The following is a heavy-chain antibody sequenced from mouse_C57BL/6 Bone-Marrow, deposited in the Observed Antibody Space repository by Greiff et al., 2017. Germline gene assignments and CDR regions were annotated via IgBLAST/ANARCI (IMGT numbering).Heavy chain of an antibody. J-gene: IGHJ1*03. CDR3: ARSGGYYYGSSYGYFDV. CDR1: GYAFSSSW. Sequence: QVQLQQSGPELVKPGASVKISCKASGYAFSSSWMNWVKQRPGKGLEWIGRIYPGDGGTNYNGKFKGKATLTAAKSSSTAYMQLSSLTSEDSAVYFCARSGGYYYGSSYGYFDVWGTGTTVTVSS. V-gene: IGHV1-82*01. D-gene: IGHD1-1*01. CDR2: IYPGDGGT.